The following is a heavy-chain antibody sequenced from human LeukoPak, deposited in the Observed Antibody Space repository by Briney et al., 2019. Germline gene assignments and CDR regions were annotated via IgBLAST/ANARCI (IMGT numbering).Heavy chain of an antibody. J-gene: IGHJ4*02. CDR1: GFTFSSYS. D-gene: IGHD2-15*01. CDR3: ARDGRQTVGYCSGGSCYRAIDY. Sequence: PGGSLRLSCAASGFTFSSYSMNWVRQAPGKGLEWVSSISSSSSSYIYYADSVKGRFTISRDNAKNSLYLQMNSLRAEDTAVYYCARDGRQTVGYCSGGSCYRAIDYWGQGTLVTVSS. CDR2: ISSSSSSYI. V-gene: IGHV3-21*01.